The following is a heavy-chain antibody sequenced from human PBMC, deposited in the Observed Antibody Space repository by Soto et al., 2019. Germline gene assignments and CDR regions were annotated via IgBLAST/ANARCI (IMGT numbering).Heavy chain of an antibody. D-gene: IGHD3-16*01. CDR2: IDGSGTTK. Sequence: EVQLLESGGGLVQPGGSLRLSCGVSGFTFNDFEMNWVRQAPGKGLEWLAYIDGSGTTKKYADSVRGRFTISRDNPNNSLFLQMSSLSAADTAIYYCARRFARINYWDQGTLDSVSS. CDR1: GFTFNDFE. J-gene: IGHJ4*02. CDR3: ARRFARINY. V-gene: IGHV3-48*03.